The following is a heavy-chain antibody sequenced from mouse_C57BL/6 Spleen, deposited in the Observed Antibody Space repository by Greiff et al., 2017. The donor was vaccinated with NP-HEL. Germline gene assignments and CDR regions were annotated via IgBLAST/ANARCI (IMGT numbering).Heavy chain of an antibody. D-gene: IGHD2-3*01. CDR2: IYPGDGDT. V-gene: IGHV1-82*01. CDR1: GYAFSSSW. CDR3: ARSSYDPPYAMDY. J-gene: IGHJ4*01. Sequence: QVQLQQSGPELVKPGASVKISCKASGYAFSSSWMNWVKQRPGKGLEWIGQIYPGDGDTNYNGKFKGKATLTADKSSSTAYMQLSSLTSEDSAVYVCARSSYDPPYAMDYWGQGTSVTVSS.